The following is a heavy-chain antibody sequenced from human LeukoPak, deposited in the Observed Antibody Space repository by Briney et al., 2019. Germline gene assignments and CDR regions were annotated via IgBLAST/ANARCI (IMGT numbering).Heavy chain of an antibody. CDR1: GGSINNYY. J-gene: IGHJ6*03. Sequence: SETLSLTCTVSGGSINNYYWSWIRQPAGKGLEWIGLIYSSGSTSYNPSLKSRVTMSVDTSKKQFSLRLSSVTAADTAVYYCARYIAARPIRPYYYYYYMDVWGKGTTVTVSS. CDR3: ARYIAARPIRPYYYYYYMDV. V-gene: IGHV4-4*07. D-gene: IGHD6-6*01. CDR2: IYSSGST.